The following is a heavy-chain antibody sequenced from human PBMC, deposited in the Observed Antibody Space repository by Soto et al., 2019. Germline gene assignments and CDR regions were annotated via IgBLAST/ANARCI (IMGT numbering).Heavy chain of an antibody. CDR3: AKGPSKYIWGRSLRYCDY. V-gene: IGHV3-23*01. D-gene: IGHD3-16*01. J-gene: IGHJ4*02. Sequence: EVQLLESGGGLVQPGGSLRLSCAASGFTFSSFAMTWVRQAPGKGLDWVSAISSSSGHTYYADSVKGRFTISRDNSKKTVYLQMDSLSAKDTAVYYCAKGPSKYIWGRSLRYCDYWGQGSLVTVSS. CDR2: ISSSSGHT. CDR1: GFTFSSFA.